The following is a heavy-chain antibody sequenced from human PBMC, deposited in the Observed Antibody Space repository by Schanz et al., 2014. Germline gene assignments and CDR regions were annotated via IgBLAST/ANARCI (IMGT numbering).Heavy chain of an antibody. J-gene: IGHJ5*01. V-gene: IGHV3-23*04. CDR1: GFTFTTYA. CDR2: ISPTGSST. D-gene: IGHD2-15*01. CDR3: SKDKQGSRSDDS. Sequence: EVQLVESGGGLVKPGGSLRLSCAASGFTFTTYAMTWVRQAPGKGLEWVSNISPTGSSTYYADSVKGRFIVSRDNSKNTLYLEMNRLRVDDTAVYYCSKDKQGSRSDDSWGQGTLVTVSS.